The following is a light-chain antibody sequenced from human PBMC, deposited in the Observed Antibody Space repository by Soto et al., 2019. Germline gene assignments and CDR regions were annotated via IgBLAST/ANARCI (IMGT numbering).Light chain of an antibody. CDR3: QQDGSSPLT. Sequence: EIVLTQSPGTLSLSPGERATLSCRASQSVSSSYLAWYQQKPGQAPRLLIYGASSRATGIPDRFSGSGSGTDFTLTSSRLEPEDFAVYYCQQDGSSPLTFGGGTKVQIK. J-gene: IGKJ4*01. CDR2: GAS. CDR1: QSVSSSY. V-gene: IGKV3-20*01.